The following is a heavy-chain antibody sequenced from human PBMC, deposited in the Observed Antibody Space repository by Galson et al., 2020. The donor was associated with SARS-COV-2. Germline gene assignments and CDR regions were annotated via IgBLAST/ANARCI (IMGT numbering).Heavy chain of an antibody. V-gene: IGHV1-46*01. CDR3: ARAKQNRGITIFGVVIIGPGDY. CDR1: GYTFTSYY. CDR2: INPSGGST. J-gene: IGHJ4*02. Sequence: ASVKVSCKASGYTFTSYYMHWVRQAPGQGLEWMGIINPSGGSTSYAQKFQGRVTMTRDTSTSTVYMELSSLRSEDTAVYYCARAKQNRGITIFGVVIIGPGDYWGQGTLVTVSS. D-gene: IGHD3-3*01.